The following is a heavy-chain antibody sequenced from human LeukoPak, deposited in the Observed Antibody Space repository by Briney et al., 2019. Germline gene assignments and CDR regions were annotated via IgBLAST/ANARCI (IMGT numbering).Heavy chain of an antibody. D-gene: IGHD2-15*01. Sequence: SVKVSCKASGGTFSSYAISWVRQAPGQGLEWMGRIIPILGIANYAQKFQGRVTITADKSTSTAYMELSSLRSEDTAVYYCARGPLHCSGGSCYYYYGMDVWGQGTLVTVSS. CDR2: IIPILGIA. J-gene: IGHJ6*02. CDR3: ARGPLHCSGGSCYYYYGMDV. CDR1: GGTFSSYA. V-gene: IGHV1-69*04.